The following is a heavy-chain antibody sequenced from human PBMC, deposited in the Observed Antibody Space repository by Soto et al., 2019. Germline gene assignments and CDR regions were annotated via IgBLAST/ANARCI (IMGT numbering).Heavy chain of an antibody. CDR2: IYPGDSDT. D-gene: IGHD1-26*01. CDR3: ASIVGATGRAFDI. J-gene: IGHJ3*02. CDR1: GYSFTSYW. Sequence: PAESLTISGKGSGYSFTSYWIGWVRQLPGKGLEWMGIIYPGDSDTRYSPSFQGQVTISADKSISTAYLQWSSLKASDTAMYYCASIVGATGRAFDIWGQGTMVTVSS. V-gene: IGHV5-51*01.